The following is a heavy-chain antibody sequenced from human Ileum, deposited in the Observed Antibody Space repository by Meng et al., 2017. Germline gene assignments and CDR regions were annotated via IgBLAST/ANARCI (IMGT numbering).Heavy chain of an antibody. J-gene: IGHJ4*02. V-gene: IGHV3-74*01. Sequence: GGPLRLSCAASGFTFNNYWMHWVRQTPGKGLMWVSRINTDGSSTAYADSVEGRFTVSRDNAKNTLYLQMNNLRPEDAAVYYCARAFRDYWGQGTLVTVSS. CDR2: INTDGSST. D-gene: IGHD3-10*01. CDR1: GFTFNNYW. CDR3: ARAFRDY.